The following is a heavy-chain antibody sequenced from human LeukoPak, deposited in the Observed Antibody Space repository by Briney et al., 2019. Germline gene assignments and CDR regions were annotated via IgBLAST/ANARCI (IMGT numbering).Heavy chain of an antibody. J-gene: IGHJ4*02. CDR2: IYPGDSDT. V-gene: IGHV5-51*01. D-gene: IGHD3-9*01. CDR3: ARQDYDILTGHTPPPDY. CDR1: GYSFTSYW. Sequence: GESLKISCKGSGYSFTSYWIGWVRQLPGKGLEWMGIIYPGDSDTRYSPSFQGQVTISADKSISTAYLQWSSLKASDTAMYYCARQDYDILTGHTPPPDYWGQGTLVTVSS.